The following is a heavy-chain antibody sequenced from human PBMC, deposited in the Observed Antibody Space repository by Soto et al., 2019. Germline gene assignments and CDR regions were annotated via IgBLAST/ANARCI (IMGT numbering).Heavy chain of an antibody. V-gene: IGHV3-23*01. CDR2: ISGSGGST. CDR3: AKSALYNWNDGGWSGQH. J-gene: IGHJ1*01. D-gene: IGHD1-1*01. CDR1: GFTFSSYA. Sequence: QTGGSLRLSCAASGFTFSSYAMSWVRQAPGKGLEWVSAISGSGGSTYYADSVKGRFTISRDNSKNTLYLQMNSLRAEDTAVYYCAKSALYNWNDGGWSGQHWGQGTLVTVSS.